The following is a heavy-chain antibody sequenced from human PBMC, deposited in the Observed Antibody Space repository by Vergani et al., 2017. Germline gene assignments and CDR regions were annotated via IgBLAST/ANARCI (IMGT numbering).Heavy chain of an antibody. CDR3: ARDDIAVALDY. CDR2: IWYDGSNK. V-gene: IGHV3-33*08. J-gene: IGHJ4*02. Sequence: VQLVESGGGLVQPGGSLRLSCSASGFTFSSYAMHWVRQAPGKGLEWVAVIWYDGSNKYYADSVKGRFTISRDNSKNTLYLQMNSLRAEDTAVYYCARDDIAVALDYWGQGTLVTVSS. CDR1: GFTFSSYA. D-gene: IGHD6-19*01.